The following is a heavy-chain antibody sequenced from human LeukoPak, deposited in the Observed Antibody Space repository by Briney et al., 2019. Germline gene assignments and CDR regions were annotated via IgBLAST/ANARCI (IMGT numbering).Heavy chain of an antibody. J-gene: IGHJ4*02. V-gene: IGHV4-34*01. CDR1: GGSFSGYY. CDR3: ARARFRLGIVGAQTPVSFDY. D-gene: IGHD1-26*01. CDR2: INHSGST. Sequence: PSETLSLTCAVYGGSFSGYYWSWIRQPPGKGLEWIGEINHSGSTNYNPSLKSRVTISVDTSKNQFSLKLSSVTAAGTAVYYCARARFRLGIVGAQTPVSFDYWGQGTLVTVSS.